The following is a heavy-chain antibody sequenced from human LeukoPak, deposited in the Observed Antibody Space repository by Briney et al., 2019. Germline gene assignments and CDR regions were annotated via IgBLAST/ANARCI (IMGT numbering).Heavy chain of an antibody. CDR3: ARDGYSSSWYNWGFDY. CDR2: MNPNSGNT. Sequence: ASVKVSCKASGYTFTSYDINWVRQATGQGLEWMGWMNPNSGNTGYAQKFQGRVTMTRNTSISTAYMELSSLRSEDTAVYYCARDGYSSSWYNWGFDYWGQGTLVTVSS. D-gene: IGHD6-13*01. V-gene: IGHV1-8*01. J-gene: IGHJ4*02. CDR1: GYTFTSYD.